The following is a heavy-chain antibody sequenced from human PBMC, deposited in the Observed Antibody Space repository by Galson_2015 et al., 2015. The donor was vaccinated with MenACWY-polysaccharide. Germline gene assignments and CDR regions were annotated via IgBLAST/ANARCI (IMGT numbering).Heavy chain of an antibody. D-gene: IGHD2-2*01. CDR1: GFTFSHYA. CDR3: ARVRYSTGKYQFDY. CDR2: IGGSGSNT. J-gene: IGHJ4*02. V-gene: IGHV3-23*01. Sequence: ARRLSCAASGFTFSHYAVSWVRQAPGKGLEWVSTIGGSGSNTHDADSVKGWFTISRDNSKNTLSLQMKSLRAEDTAVYYCARVRYSTGKYQFDYWGQGTMVAVSS.